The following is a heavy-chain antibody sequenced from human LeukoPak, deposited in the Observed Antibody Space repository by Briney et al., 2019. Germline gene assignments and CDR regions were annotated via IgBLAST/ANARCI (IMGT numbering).Heavy chain of an antibody. Sequence: GGSLRLSCAASGYTFSNYAMNWVRQVPGKGLEWVSVITGSGSSTHYADSVKGRFTISRDNSKNTLYLQMNSLRAEDTAVYYCAKAPRRSPDNWFDPWGQGTLVTVSS. V-gene: IGHV3-23*01. D-gene: IGHD6-25*01. CDR1: GYTFSNYA. J-gene: IGHJ5*02. CDR2: ITGSGSST. CDR3: AKAPRRSPDNWFDP.